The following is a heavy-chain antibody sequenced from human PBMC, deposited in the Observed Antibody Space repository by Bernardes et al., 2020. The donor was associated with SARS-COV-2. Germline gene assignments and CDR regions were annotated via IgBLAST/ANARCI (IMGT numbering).Heavy chain of an antibody. CDR2: ISYDGSNK. Sequence: GGSLRLSCAASGFTFSSYGMHWVRQAPGKGLEWVAVISYDGSNKYYADSVKGRFTISRDNSKNTLYLQMNSLRAEDTAVYYCAKDGERWLQFMYSYFDYWGQGTLVTVSS. J-gene: IGHJ4*02. CDR1: GFTFSSYG. CDR3: AKDGERWLQFMYSYFDY. V-gene: IGHV3-30*18. D-gene: IGHD5-12*01.